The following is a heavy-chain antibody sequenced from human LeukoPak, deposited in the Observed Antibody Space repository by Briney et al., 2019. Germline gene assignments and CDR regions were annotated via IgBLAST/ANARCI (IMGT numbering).Heavy chain of an antibody. CDR1: GFTFNNYD. CDR2: IRYDRSNK. CDR3: AKGLWSGYGPVDY. J-gene: IGHJ4*02. V-gene: IGHV3-30*02. D-gene: IGHD3-3*01. Sequence: GGSLRLSCAASGFTFNNYDMHWVRQAPGKGLEWVAFIRYDRSNKYYGDSVKGRFTISRDNSKNTLYLQMNSLRAEDTAVYYCAKGLWSGYGPVDYWGQGTLVTVSS.